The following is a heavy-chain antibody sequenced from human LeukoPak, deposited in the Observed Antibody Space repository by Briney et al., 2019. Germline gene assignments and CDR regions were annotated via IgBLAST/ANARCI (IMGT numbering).Heavy chain of an antibody. V-gene: IGHV3-30*03. D-gene: IGHD6-19*01. CDR1: GFTFNSYG. J-gene: IGHJ3*02. CDR2: ISYDGSNK. Sequence: GGSLRLSCAASGFTFNSYGMHWVRQAPGKGLEWVAVISYDGSNKYYADSVKGRFTISRDNSKNTLYLQMNSLRAEDTAVYYCARDREAVAGTGAFDIWGQGTMVTVSS. CDR3: ARDREAVAGTGAFDI.